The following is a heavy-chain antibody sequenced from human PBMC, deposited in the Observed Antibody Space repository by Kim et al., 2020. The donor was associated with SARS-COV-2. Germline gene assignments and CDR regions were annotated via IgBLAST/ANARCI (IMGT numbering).Heavy chain of an antibody. J-gene: IGHJ6*02. CDR2: ISSSSSTI. D-gene: IGHD3-3*01. CDR3: ARVGVLLEAVYYYGMDV. V-gene: IGHV3-48*04. Sequence: GGSLRLSCAVSGFTFSSYSMNWVRQAPGKGLEWVSYISSSSSTIYYADSVKGRFTISRDNAKNSLYLQMNSLRAEDTAVYYCARVGVLLEAVYYYGMDVWGQGTTVTVSS. CDR1: GFTFSSYS.